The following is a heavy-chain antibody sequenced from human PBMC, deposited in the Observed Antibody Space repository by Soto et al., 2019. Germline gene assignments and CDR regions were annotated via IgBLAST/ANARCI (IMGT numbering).Heavy chain of an antibody. J-gene: IGHJ4*02. D-gene: IGHD5-12*01. Sequence: QVQLVQSGAEVKKPGSSVKVSCKASGGTFSSYAISWVRQAPGQGLEWMGGSIPIFGTAKYAQKFQGRVTXTXYXXTSTAYMEPSSLSSEDTAVYYCASLLRGYSGTGDYWGQGTLVTVSS. CDR3: ASLLRGYSGTGDY. CDR1: GGTFSSYA. V-gene: IGHV1-69*05. CDR2: SIPIFGTA.